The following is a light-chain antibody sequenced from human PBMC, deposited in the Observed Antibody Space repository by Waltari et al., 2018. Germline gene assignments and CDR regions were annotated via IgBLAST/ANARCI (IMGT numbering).Light chain of an antibody. V-gene: IGKV3-15*01. Sequence: EIVMTQSPATLSVSPGERATLPFRASQSISIYLAWFKQKPGQAPRLLIYHASTRATGIPARLSGSGSGTEFTLTISSLQSEDFAVYYCQQYYDGRTFGQGTKLEIK. CDR3: QQYYDGRT. CDR1: QSISIY. J-gene: IGKJ2*01. CDR2: HAS.